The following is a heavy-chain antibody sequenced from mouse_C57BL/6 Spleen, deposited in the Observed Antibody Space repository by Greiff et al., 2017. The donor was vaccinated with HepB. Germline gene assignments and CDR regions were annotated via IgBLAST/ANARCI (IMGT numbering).Heavy chain of an antibody. D-gene: IGHD1-1*01. Sequence: VQLQQSGAELVRPGTSVKVSCKASGYAFTNYLIEWVKQRPGQGLEWIGVINPGSGGTNYNEKFKGKATLTADKSSSTAYMQLSSLTSEDSAVYFCARNLFGAMDYWGQGTSVTVSS. CDR2: INPGSGGT. CDR1: GYAFTNYL. CDR3: ARNLFGAMDY. V-gene: IGHV1-54*01. J-gene: IGHJ4*01.